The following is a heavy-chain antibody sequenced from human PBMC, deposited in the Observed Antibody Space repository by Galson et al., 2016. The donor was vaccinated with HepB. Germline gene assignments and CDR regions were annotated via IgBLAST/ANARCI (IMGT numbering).Heavy chain of an antibody. D-gene: IGHD6-19*01. CDR2: ISSSGSYNT. J-gene: IGHJ4*02. CDR3: ARAASELDY. Sequence: SLRLSCAASGFGFSDYYMTWIRQAPGKGLEWVSYISSSGSYNTNYADSVKGRFTISRDNAKNSLYLQMGSLRVEDTAVYYCARAASELDYWGQGTLVTVSS. V-gene: IGHV3-11*05. CDR1: GFGFSDYY.